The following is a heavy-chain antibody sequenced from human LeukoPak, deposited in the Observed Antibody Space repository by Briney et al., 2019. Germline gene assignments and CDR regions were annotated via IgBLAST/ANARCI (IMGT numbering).Heavy chain of an antibody. CDR3: ARLGRFLRVDYFDY. CDR1: GFTFSSYS. CDR2: ISSSSSYI. V-gene: IGHV3-21*01. J-gene: IGHJ4*02. Sequence: PGGSLRLSCAASGFTFSSYSMNWVRQAPGKGLEWVSSISSSSSYIYYADSVKGRFTISRDNAKNSLYLQMNSLRAEDTAVYYCARLGRFLRVDYFDYWGQGSLVTVSS. D-gene: IGHD3-10*01.